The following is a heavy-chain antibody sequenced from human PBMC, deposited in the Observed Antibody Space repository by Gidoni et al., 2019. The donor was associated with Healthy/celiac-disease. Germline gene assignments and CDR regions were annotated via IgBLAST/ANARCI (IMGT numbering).Heavy chain of an antibody. V-gene: IGHV3-23*01. D-gene: IGHD4-4*01. J-gene: IGHJ4*02. CDR2: ISGRGGST. Sequence: EVQLLASGGGLVQPGGSLRLSCAASGFTFRSYAMSWVRQAPGKGLEWVSAISGRGGSTEYADSVKGRFTISRDNSKNTLYLQMNSLRAEDTAVYYCAKDPPPFHDYSITGYWGQGTLVTVSS. CDR3: AKDPPPFHDYSITGY. CDR1: GFTFRSYA.